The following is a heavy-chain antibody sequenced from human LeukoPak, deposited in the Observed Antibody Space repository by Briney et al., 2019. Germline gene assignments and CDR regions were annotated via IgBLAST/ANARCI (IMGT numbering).Heavy chain of an antibody. D-gene: IGHD3-22*01. V-gene: IGHV4-34*01. Sequence: SETLSLTCAVYGGSFSGYYWSWIRQPPGKGLEWIGEINHSGSTNYNPSLKSRVTISVDTSKNQFSLKLSSVTAADTAVYYWARTFYVYYYDSSGYSFWGQGTLVTVSS. CDR1: GGSFSGYY. CDR2: INHSGST. J-gene: IGHJ4*02. CDR3: ARTFYVYYYDSSGYSF.